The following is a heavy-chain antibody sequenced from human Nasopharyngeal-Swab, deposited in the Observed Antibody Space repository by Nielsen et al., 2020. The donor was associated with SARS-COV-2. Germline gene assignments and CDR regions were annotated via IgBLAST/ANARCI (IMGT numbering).Heavy chain of an antibody. V-gene: IGHV3-21*01. J-gene: IGHJ6*03. CDR1: GFTFSSYS. CDR3: ARAGIVVVPAAIKLELRPPYYYYMDV. CDR2: ISSSSSYI. Sequence: GESLKISCAASGFTFSSYSMNWVRQAPGKGLEWVSSISSSSSYIYYADSVKGRFTISRDNAKNSLYLQMNSLRAEDTAVYYCARAGIVVVPAAIKLELRPPYYYYMDVWGKGTTVTVSS. D-gene: IGHD2-2*01.